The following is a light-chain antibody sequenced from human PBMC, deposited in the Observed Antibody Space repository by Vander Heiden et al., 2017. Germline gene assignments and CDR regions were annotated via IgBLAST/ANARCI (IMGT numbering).Light chain of an antibody. CDR1: QSISSY. J-gene: IGKJ1*01. CDR2: AAS. Sequence: DIQMTQSPSSLSASVGDRVTITCRASQSISSYLNLYQQKPGKAPKLLLYAASSLQSGVPSRFSGSGSGTDFTLTISSLQPEDFATYYCQQSYSTPWTFGQGTKVEIK. V-gene: IGKV1-39*01. CDR3: QQSYSTPWT.